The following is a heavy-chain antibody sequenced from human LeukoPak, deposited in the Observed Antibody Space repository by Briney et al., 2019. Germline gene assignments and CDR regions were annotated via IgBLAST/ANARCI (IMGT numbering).Heavy chain of an antibody. D-gene: IGHD6-13*01. CDR3: AKSTSSWERVDY. V-gene: IGHV3-23*01. J-gene: IGHJ4*02. Sequence: HPGGSLRLSCAASGFTLSSYAMSWVRQAPGKGLEWVSSISGNSGRTYYADSVKGRFSISRDNSNNTLYLQMNSLRAEDAAVYYCAKSTSSWERVDYWGQGTLVTVSS. CDR1: GFTLSSYA. CDR2: ISGNSGRT.